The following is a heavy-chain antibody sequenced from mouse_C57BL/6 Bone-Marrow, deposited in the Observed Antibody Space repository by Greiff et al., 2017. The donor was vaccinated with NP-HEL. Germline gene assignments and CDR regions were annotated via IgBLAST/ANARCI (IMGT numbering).Heavy chain of an antibody. CDR1: GFNIKNTY. CDR2: IDPANGNT. D-gene: IGHD1-1*01. Sequence: VQLQQSVAELVRPGASVKLSCTASGFNIKNTYMHWVKQRPEQGLEWIGRIDPANGNTKYVPKFQGKATITADTSSNTAYLQLSSLTAEDTAIYYCAPDYYGSSYWFAYWGQGTLVTVSA. J-gene: IGHJ3*01. V-gene: IGHV14-3*01. CDR3: APDYYGSSYWFAY.